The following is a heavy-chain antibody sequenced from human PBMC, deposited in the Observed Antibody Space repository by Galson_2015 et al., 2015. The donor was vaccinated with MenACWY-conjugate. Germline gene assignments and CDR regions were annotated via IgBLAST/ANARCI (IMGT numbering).Heavy chain of an antibody. CDR1: GYTFTGFY. D-gene: IGHD2-2*01. V-gene: IGHV1-2*06. Sequence: SVKVSCKASGYTFTGFYLHWVRQAPGQGLEWMGRLTPHSGSAEYAQKFQGRVTLSRDMSINTAYMELSSLRFDDTAIYYCARAYAGGHMDVWGEGTTVTVSS. CDR3: ARAYAGGHMDV. J-gene: IGHJ6*03. CDR2: LTPHSGSA.